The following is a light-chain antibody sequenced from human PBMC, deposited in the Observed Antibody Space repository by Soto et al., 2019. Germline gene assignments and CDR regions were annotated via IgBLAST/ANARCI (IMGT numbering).Light chain of an antibody. CDR2: AAS. CDR3: QQSYSTPDT. Sequence: DIQMTQSPSSLSASVGDRVTITCRARQSISSYLNWYQQKPWKAPKLLIYAASSLQSGVPSRFSGSGSGTDCTLTISSLQPEDFANYDCQQSYSTPDTFGQGTKLEIK. CDR1: QSISSY. V-gene: IGKV1-39*01. J-gene: IGKJ2*01.